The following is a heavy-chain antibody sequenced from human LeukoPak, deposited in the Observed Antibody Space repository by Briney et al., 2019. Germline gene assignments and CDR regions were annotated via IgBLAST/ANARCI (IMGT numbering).Heavy chain of an antibody. CDR1: GFTFSSYG. CDR2: IRYDGSNK. Sequence: GGSLRLSCAASGFTFSSYGMHWVRQAPGKGLEWVAFIRYDGSNKYYADSVKGRFTISRDNSKNTLYLQMNSLRAEDTAVYYCAKDGGYSSGWYNYYYYYMDVWGKGTTVTVSS. D-gene: IGHD6-19*01. J-gene: IGHJ6*03. V-gene: IGHV3-30*02. CDR3: AKDGGYSSGWYNYYYYYMDV.